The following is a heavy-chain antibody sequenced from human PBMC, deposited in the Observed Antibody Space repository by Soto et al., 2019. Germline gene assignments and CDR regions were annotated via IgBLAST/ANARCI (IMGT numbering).Heavy chain of an antibody. V-gene: IGHV3-9*01. J-gene: IGHJ4*02. CDR2: ISWNSGSI. CDR3: AKSVSGWYGADY. D-gene: IGHD6-19*01. Sequence: DVQLVESGGGLVQPGRSLRLSCAASGFTFDDYAMHWVRQAPGKGLEWVSGISWNSGSIGYADSVKGRFTISRDNAKNSLYLQMNSLRAEDTALYYCAKSVSGWYGADYWGQGTLVTVSS. CDR1: GFTFDDYA.